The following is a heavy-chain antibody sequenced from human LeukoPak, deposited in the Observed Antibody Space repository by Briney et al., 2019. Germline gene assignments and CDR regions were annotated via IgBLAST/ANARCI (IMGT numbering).Heavy chain of an antibody. CDR2: IYHSGNT. CDR1: GYSISSNYN. J-gene: IGHJ4*02. CDR3: VREGQLASSGYIDY. V-gene: IGHV4-38-2*02. D-gene: IGHD6-6*01. Sequence: PSETLSLTCTVSGYSISSNYNWGWIRQPPGKGLEWIGSIYHSGNTFYNPSLKSRVIISVDTSMNQFSLRLSSVSVADTAVYYCVREGQLASSGYIDYWGQGTLVTVSS.